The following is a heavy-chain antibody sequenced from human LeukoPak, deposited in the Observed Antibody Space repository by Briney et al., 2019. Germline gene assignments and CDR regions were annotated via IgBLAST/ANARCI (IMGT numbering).Heavy chain of an antibody. Sequence: ASVKVSCQASGYTLISYYIHWVRQAPGQGLEWMGWFNPNSGDTNYAQKFQGRVTMTRDTSISTASMELSSLSSDDTAVYYCARVMNYYDSSGTYLYYFDYWGQGTLVTVSS. V-gene: IGHV1-2*02. D-gene: IGHD3-22*01. CDR1: GYTLISYY. CDR3: ARVMNYYDSSGTYLYYFDY. CDR2: FNPNSGDT. J-gene: IGHJ4*02.